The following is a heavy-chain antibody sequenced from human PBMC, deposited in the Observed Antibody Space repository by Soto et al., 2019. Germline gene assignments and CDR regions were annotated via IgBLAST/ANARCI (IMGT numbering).Heavy chain of an antibody. CDR1: GGSFSGYI. CDR2: INHGGST. V-gene: IGHV4-34*01. J-gene: IGHJ4*02. Sequence: QVQLQQWGAGLLKPSETLSLTCAVYGGSFSGYIWSWIRQPPGKGLQLMGQINHGGSTKDNPSRQRRVTRAGHTSTSQVSLEPSSVTAADTAVYYCARGLSRGSYCSGGWDDWDYWGQRTMATVSS. D-gene: IGHD1-26*01. CDR3: ARGLSRGSYCSGGWDDWDY.